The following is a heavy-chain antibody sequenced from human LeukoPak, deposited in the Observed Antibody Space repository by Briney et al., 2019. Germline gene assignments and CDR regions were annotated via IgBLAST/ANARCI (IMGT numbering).Heavy chain of an antibody. CDR1: GYSFTTYW. V-gene: IGHV5-51*01. CDR2: IYPGDSHT. J-gene: IGHJ4*02. CDR3: STSNSSSWYRMDY. Sequence: KNGESLKISCKGSGYSFTTYWIAWVRQMPGKGLEWMGIIYPGDSHTRYSPSFQGQVTISADQSITTAYLQWSSLKASDTAMYYCSTSNSSSWYRMDYWGQGTQVTVSS. D-gene: IGHD6-13*01.